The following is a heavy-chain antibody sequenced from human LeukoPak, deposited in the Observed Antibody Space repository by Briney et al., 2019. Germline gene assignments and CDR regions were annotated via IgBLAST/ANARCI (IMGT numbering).Heavy chain of an antibody. CDR3: ARDRAGSQSCVDFYL. Sequence: GGSLRLSCRVSGVTFSTALMEWVREAPGKGVEGVSIICNDGRTVYADSVKGRFTISRDTSKNMLYLQMNSLRAEDSAIYYCARDRAGSQSCVDFYLWGQGTLVTVSS. CDR1: GVTFSTAL. CDR2: ICNDGRT. V-gene: IGHV3-53*05. D-gene: IGHD2-15*01. J-gene: IGHJ5*02.